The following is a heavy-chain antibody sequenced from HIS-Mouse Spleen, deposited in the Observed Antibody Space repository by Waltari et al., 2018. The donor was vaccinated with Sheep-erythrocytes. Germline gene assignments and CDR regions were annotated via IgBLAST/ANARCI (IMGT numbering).Heavy chain of an antibody. CDR3: ARGFGRSGGSCYSDY. CDR2: INHSGST. CDR1: GGSFSGYY. D-gene: IGHD2-15*01. J-gene: IGHJ4*02. V-gene: IGHV4-34*01. Sequence: QVQLQQWGAGLLKPSETLSLTYAVYGGSFSGYYWSWVRQPPGKGLEWIGEINHSGSTNYNPSLKSRVTISVDTSKNQFSLKLSSVTAADTAVYYCARGFGRSGGSCYSDYWGQGTLVTVSS.